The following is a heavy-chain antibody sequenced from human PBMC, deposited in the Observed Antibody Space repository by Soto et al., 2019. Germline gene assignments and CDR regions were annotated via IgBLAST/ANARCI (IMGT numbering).Heavy chain of an antibody. Sequence: DVQLVESGGGLVQPGRSLRLSCAASGFTFDDYAMHWVRQVPGEGLEWVSGISWNSGSIGYADSVKGRFTISRDNAKNSLYLQMNSLRVEDTAFYYCAKGFAYYYMDVWGEGTTVTVSS. D-gene: IGHD2-21*01. CDR2: ISWNSGSI. CDR1: GFTFDDYA. CDR3: AKGFAYYYMDV. V-gene: IGHV3-9*01. J-gene: IGHJ6*03.